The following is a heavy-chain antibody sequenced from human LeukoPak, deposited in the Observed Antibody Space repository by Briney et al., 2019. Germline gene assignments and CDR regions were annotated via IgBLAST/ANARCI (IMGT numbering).Heavy chain of an antibody. CDR2: ISYDGSDK. CDR3: AKQSGADRGHLDF. Sequence: GASLRLSCAASGFTFSSYGMHWVRQAPGKGLEWVAVISYDGSDKYYADSVKGRFTISRDNSKNTLYLQMNSLRPEDTAVYYCAKQSGADRGHLDFWGQGTLVTVSS. V-gene: IGHV3-30*18. D-gene: IGHD4/OR15-4a*01. CDR1: GFTFSSYG. J-gene: IGHJ4*02.